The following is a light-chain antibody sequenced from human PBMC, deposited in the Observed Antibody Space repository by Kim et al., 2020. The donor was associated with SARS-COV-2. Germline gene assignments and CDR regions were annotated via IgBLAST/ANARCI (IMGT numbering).Light chain of an antibody. CDR1: DGTRND. Sequence: APVGDRVTLTCRASDGTRNDLGWYQQKPGKAPQRPIYAASSLQSVVSSRFSGSGSGTEFTLTISSLQHEEIATYYCLQHNSYPRTFGQGTKVDIK. V-gene: IGKV1-17*01. CDR3: LQHNSYPRT. CDR2: AAS. J-gene: IGKJ1*01.